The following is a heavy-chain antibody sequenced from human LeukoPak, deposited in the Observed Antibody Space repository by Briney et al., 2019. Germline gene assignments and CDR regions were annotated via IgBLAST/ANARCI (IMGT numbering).Heavy chain of an antibody. V-gene: IGHV3-30*04. CDR3: ARDLHCSGGSCYSGLHY. CDR1: GFTFSNFA. CDR2: ISYDGSYK. J-gene: IGHJ4*02. Sequence: AGSLSLSCAASGFTFSNFALHWVRQAPGKGLEWVSFISYDGSYKYYADSVKGRFTISRDNSKNTLYLQMNSLRPEDTAVYYCARDLHCSGGSCYSGLHYWGQGTLVTVSS. D-gene: IGHD2-15*01.